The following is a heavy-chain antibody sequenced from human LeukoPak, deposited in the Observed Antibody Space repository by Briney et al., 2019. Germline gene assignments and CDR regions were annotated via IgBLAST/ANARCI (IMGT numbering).Heavy chain of an antibody. J-gene: IGHJ4*02. V-gene: IGHV1-18*01. CDR2: ISAYNGNT. Sequence: ASVKVSCKASGYTFTSYGVSWVRQAPGQGLEWMGWISAYNGNTNYAQKLQGRVTMTTDTSTSTAYMELRSLRSDDTAVYYCARAGQVLGYCSGGSCGPDYYDSSGYEYWGQGTLVTVSS. D-gene: IGHD2-15*01. CDR1: GYTFTSYG. CDR3: ARAGQVLGYCSGGSCGPDYYDSSGYEY.